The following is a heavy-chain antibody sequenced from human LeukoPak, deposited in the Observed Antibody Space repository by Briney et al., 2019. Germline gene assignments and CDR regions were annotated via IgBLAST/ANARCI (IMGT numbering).Heavy chain of an antibody. CDR3: ATSSSNFGSHWYFDL. D-gene: IGHD6-13*01. Sequence: ASVKISCKASGYTFTRYGVNWVRQAPGQGLEWMGWVNTNTGHPTYAQGFTGRFVFSLDTSVTTAYLQISSLKAEDTAVYYCATSSSNFGSHWYFDLWGRGTLVTVSS. V-gene: IGHV7-4-1*02. J-gene: IGHJ2*01. CDR2: VNTNTGHP. CDR1: GYTFTRYG.